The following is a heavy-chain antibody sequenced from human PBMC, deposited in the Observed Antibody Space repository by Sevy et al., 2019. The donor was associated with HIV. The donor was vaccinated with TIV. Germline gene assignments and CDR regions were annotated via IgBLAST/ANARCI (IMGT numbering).Heavy chain of an antibody. D-gene: IGHD6-13*01. J-gene: IGHJ4*02. CDR3: ATHAGIAAAGRVFDY. V-gene: IGHV3-72*01. Sequence: GGSLRLSCAASGFTFSDHYMEWVRQAPGKGLEWVGRIRNKADSYTTEYAASVKGRFTISRDDSKNSLYLLMNSLKTEDTAVYYCATHAGIAAAGRVFDYWGQGTLVTVPQ. CDR2: IRNKADSYTT. CDR1: GFTFSDHY.